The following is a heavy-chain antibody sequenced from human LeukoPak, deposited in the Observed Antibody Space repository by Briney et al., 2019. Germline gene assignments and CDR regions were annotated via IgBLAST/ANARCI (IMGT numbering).Heavy chain of an antibody. CDR3: ATRSSLYYYYGMDV. J-gene: IGHJ6*02. CDR1: GYTFTSYG. Sequence: ASVKVSCKASGYTFTSYGISWVRQAPGQGLEWVGWISAYNGNTNYAQRLQGRVTMTTDTSTSTAYMELRSLRSDDTAVYYCATRSSLYYYYGMDVWGQGTTVTVSS. V-gene: IGHV1-18*01. D-gene: IGHD6-13*01. CDR2: ISAYNGNT.